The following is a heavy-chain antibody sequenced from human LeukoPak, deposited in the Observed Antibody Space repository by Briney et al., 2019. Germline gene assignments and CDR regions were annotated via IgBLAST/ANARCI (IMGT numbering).Heavy chain of an antibody. V-gene: IGHV3-21*01. CDR2: ISSSSSYI. Sequence: GGSLRLSCAASGFTFSSYSMNWVRQAPGKGLEWVSSISSSSSYIYYADSVKGRFTISRDNAKNSLYLQMNSLRAEDTAVYYCARDGRLDYGTILDYWGQGTLVTVSS. J-gene: IGHJ4*02. D-gene: IGHD4-17*01. CDR1: GFTFSSYS. CDR3: ARDGRLDYGTILDY.